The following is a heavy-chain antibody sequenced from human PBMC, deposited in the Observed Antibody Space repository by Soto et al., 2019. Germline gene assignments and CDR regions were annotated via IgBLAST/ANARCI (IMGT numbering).Heavy chain of an antibody. D-gene: IGHD6-13*01. CDR2: MNPNSGNT. V-gene: IGHV1-8*01. CDR3: ARVGPIAAAAAYYYYYMDV. CDR1: GYTFTSYD. J-gene: IGHJ6*03. Sequence: ASSEGSCKASGYTFTSYDINWVRQATGQGLEWMGWMNPNSGNTGYAQKFQGRVTMTRNTSISTAYMELSSLRSEDTAVYYCARVGPIAAAAAYYYYYMDVWGKGTTVTV.